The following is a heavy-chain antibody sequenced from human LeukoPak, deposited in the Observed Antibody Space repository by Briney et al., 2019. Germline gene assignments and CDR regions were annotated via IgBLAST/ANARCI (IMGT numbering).Heavy chain of an antibody. CDR2: INPNSGGT. V-gene: IGHV1-2*02. J-gene: IGHJ4*02. CDR3: ARVFEASCSSTSCYLDY. Sequence: ASVKVSCKASGYTFTGYSVHWVRQAPGQGLEWMGWINPNSGGTKYALKFQGRVTMTRDTPVSTAYMELSRLTSDDTAVYYCARVFEASCSSTSCYLDYWGQGTLVTVSS. D-gene: IGHD2-2*01. CDR1: GYTFTGYS.